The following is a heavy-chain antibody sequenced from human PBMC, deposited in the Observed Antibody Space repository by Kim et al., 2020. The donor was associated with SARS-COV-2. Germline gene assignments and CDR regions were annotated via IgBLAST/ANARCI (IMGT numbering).Heavy chain of an antibody. CDR2: IIPIFGTA. CDR1: GGTFSSYA. CDR3: AREGPRAYGSGSYFSQGYYYYYYGMDV. Sequence: SVKVSCKASGGTFSSYAISWVRQAPGQGLEWMGGIIPIFGTANYAQKFQGRVTITADESTSTAYMELSSLGSEDTAVYYCAREGPRAYGSGSYFSQGYYYYYYGMDVWGQGTTVTVSS. D-gene: IGHD3-10*01. J-gene: IGHJ6*02. V-gene: IGHV1-69*13.